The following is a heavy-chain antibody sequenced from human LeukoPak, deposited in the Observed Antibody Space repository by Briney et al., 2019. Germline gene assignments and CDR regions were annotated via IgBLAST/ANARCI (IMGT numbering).Heavy chain of an antibody. CDR3: AKWLGNMGGFDY. CDR1: GFTFSSYA. J-gene: IGHJ4*02. Sequence: GGSLRLPCTASGFTFSSYAMSWVRRAPGKGLEWLSVISGSGDSTFYADSVKGRFTISRDNSKNTLDLQMNSLRAEDTAVYYCAKWLGNMGGFDYWGQGTLVTVSS. CDR2: ISGSGDST. V-gene: IGHV3-23*01. D-gene: IGHD1-26*01.